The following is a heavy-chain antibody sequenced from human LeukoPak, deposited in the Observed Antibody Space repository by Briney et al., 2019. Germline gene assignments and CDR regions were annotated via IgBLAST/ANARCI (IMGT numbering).Heavy chain of an antibody. J-gene: IGHJ4*02. CDR1: GFTFNTYA. CDR3: ARGSSGWGFDY. D-gene: IGHD6-19*01. CDR2: IRSDGTNK. V-gene: IGHV3-30*02. Sequence: PGGSLRLSCAASGFTFNTYAMHWVRQAPGKGLEWVAFIRSDGTNKYYEDSVMGRFTISRDNSKNTVHLQMNSLRAEDTAVYYCARGSSGWGFDYWGQGTLVTVSS.